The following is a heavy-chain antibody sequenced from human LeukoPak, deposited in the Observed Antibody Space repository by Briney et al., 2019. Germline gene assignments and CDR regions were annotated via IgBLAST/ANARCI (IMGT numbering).Heavy chain of an antibody. Sequence: ASVKVSCKASGYTFTGYYMHWVRQAPGQGLEWMGRINPNSGGTNYAQKFQGRVTMTRDTSISTAYMELSRLRSEDTAVYYCARDLRGVRGVIPTSYYYYGMDVWGQGTTVTVSS. CDR3: ARDLRGVRGVIPTSYYYYGMDV. V-gene: IGHV1-2*06. CDR2: INPNSGGT. J-gene: IGHJ6*02. CDR1: GYTFTGYY. D-gene: IGHD3-10*01.